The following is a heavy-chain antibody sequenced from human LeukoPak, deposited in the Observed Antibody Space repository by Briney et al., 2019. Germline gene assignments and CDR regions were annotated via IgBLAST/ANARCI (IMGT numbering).Heavy chain of an antibody. Sequence: GGSLRLPCAASGFTLSSYGMHWVRQAPGKGLEWVAVISYDGSNKYYADSVKGRFTISRDNSKNTLYLQMNSLRAEDTAVYYCAKERRRGYGFDYWGQGTLVTVSS. D-gene: IGHD2-15*01. J-gene: IGHJ4*02. CDR2: ISYDGSNK. CDR1: GFTLSSYG. V-gene: IGHV3-30*18. CDR3: AKERRRGYGFDY.